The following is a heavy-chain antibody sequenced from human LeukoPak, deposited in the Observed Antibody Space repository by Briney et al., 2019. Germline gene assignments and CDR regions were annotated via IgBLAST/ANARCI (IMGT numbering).Heavy chain of an antibody. V-gene: IGHV1-18*01. J-gene: IGHJ4*02. Sequence: ASVKVSCKASGYTFTSYGISWVRQAPGQGLEWIGWISAYNGNTNDAQKLHGKSTMTTDTPTSTAYMELRSLRSDDTAVYYWARFVGGLTKLFDYWGQGILVTVSS. CDR1: GYTFTSYG. CDR3: ARFVGGLTKLFDY. D-gene: IGHD3-3*01. CDR2: ISAYNGNT.